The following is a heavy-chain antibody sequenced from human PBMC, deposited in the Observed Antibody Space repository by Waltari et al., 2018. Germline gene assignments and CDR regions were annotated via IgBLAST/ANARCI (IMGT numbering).Heavy chain of an antibody. CDR1: GGTFNDHY. V-gene: IGHV4-34*09. D-gene: IGHD3-22*01. CDR3: ASSYYDTSGYSPFDY. Sequence: QVQLQESGPGLVKPSQTLSLTCTVYGGTFNDHYWNWIRQPPGKGLEWIGQINDSGSTNYNPSLRSRVTISVDTSKNQFSLNLSSVTAADTAVYYCASSYYDTSGYSPFDYWGQG. J-gene: IGHJ4*02. CDR2: INDSGST.